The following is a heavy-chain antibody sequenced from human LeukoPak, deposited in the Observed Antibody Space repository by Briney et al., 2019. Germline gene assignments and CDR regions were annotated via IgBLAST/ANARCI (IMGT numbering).Heavy chain of an antibody. V-gene: IGHV3-21*01. J-gene: IGHJ5*02. D-gene: IGHD2-2*01. CDR1: VLRLSYYD. CDR2: ISTGSRYI. Sequence: PGGSLRLSCAASVLRLSYYDMNWVRQAPGKGLEWVSSISTGSRYIYYAYSVKGRFTISRDDAKNSLYLQMDYLRAEDTAVYYCARADCSGSTCYLRRSWFDPWGQGTLVTVSS. CDR3: ARADCSGSTCYLRRSWFDP.